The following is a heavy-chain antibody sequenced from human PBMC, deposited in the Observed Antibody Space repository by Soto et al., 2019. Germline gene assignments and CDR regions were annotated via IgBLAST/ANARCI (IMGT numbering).Heavy chain of an antibody. D-gene: IGHD6-6*01. CDR2: FDTEDGET. Sequence: GASVKVSCKVSGYTLTELSMHWVRQAPGKGLEWMGGFDTEDGETIYAQKFQGRVTMTEDTSTDTADMELSSLRSEDTAVDYCATAGWAARRNEDYYYYGMDVWGQGTTGTVSS. V-gene: IGHV1-24*01. J-gene: IGHJ6*02. CDR1: GYTLTELS. CDR3: ATAGWAARRNEDYYYYGMDV.